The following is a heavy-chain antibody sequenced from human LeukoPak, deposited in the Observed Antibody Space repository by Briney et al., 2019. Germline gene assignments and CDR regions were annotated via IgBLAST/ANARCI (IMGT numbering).Heavy chain of an antibody. CDR2: ISSSGNTI. V-gene: IGHV3-48*02. CDR3: ATWNYHRD. D-gene: IGHD1-7*01. J-gene: IGHJ1*01. CDR1: AFTFSSYS. Sequence: PGGSLRLSCVASAFTFSSYSMNWVRQAPGKGLEWVSYISSSGNTIYYADSVKGRFTISRDNAKSSLYLQMNSLRDDDTAVYYCATWNYHRDWGQGTLVTVSS.